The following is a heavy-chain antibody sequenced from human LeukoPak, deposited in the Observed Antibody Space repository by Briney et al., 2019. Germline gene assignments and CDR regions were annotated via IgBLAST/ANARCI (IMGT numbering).Heavy chain of an antibody. CDR3: ARDLVRGGY. J-gene: IGHJ4*02. CDR1: GFTVSSNY. Sequence: GGSLRLSCAASGFTVSSNYMSWVRQAPGKGLEWVSYISSSGGTIYYADSVKGRFTISRDNAKNSLYLQMNSLRAEDTAVYYCARDLVRGGYWGQGTLVTVSS. CDR2: ISSSGGTI. V-gene: IGHV3-11*04.